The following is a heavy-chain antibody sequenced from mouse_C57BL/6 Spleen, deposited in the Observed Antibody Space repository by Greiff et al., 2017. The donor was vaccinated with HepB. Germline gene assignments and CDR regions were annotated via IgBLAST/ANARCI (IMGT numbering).Heavy chain of an antibody. V-gene: IGHV2-2*01. Sequence: QVQLNESGPGLVQPSQSLSITCTVSGFSLTSYGVHWVRQSPGKGLEWLGVIWSGGSTDYNAAFISRLSISKDNSKSQVFFKMNSLQADDTAIYYCARNDYGSSYWYFDVWGTGTTVTVSS. J-gene: IGHJ1*03. CDR2: IWSGGST. D-gene: IGHD1-1*01. CDR1: GFSLTSYG. CDR3: ARNDYGSSYWYFDV.